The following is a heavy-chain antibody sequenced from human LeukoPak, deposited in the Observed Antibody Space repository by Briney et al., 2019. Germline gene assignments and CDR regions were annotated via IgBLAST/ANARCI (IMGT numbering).Heavy chain of an antibody. CDR3: ARVDYGGILDY. J-gene: IGHJ4*02. Sequence: SGTLSLTCAVSGVSISSSSWWSWVRHPPGEGLEWIGEIYHSGSTNYNPSLKSRVTISVDKSKNQFSLKLSSVTAADTAVYYCARVDYGGILDYWGQGTLVTVSS. CDR2: IYHSGST. D-gene: IGHD4-23*01. CDR1: GVSISSSSW. V-gene: IGHV4-4*02.